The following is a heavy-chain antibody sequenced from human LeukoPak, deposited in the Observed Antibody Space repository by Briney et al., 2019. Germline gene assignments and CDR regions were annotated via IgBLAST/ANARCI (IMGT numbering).Heavy chain of an antibody. V-gene: IGHV7-4-1*02. CDR2: INTNTGNP. Sequence: GASVKVSCKASGYTFTSYAMNWVRQAPGQGLEWMGWINTNTGNPTYAQGFTGRFVFSLDTSVSTAYLQISSLKAEDTAVYYCARDWCSSTSCLNYNWFDPWDQGTLVTVSS. J-gene: IGHJ5*02. CDR3: ARDWCSSTSCLNYNWFDP. CDR1: GYTFTSYA. D-gene: IGHD2-2*01.